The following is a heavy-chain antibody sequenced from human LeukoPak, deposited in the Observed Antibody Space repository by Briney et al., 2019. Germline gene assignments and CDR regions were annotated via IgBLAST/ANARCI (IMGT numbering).Heavy chain of an antibody. D-gene: IGHD3-3*01. CDR2: SSAYNGNT. CDR1: GYTFTSYG. Sequence: ASVKVSCKASGYTFTSYGISWVRQAPGQGLEWMRWSSAYNGNTNYAQKLQGRVTMTTDTSTSTAYMELRSLRSDDTAVYYCARVWRDCYYYMDVWGKGTTVTVSS. V-gene: IGHV1-18*01. J-gene: IGHJ6*03. CDR3: ARVWRDCYYYMDV.